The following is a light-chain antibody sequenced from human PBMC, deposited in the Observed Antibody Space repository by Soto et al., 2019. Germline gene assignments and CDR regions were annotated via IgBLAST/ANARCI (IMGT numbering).Light chain of an antibody. CDR3: QHYGSSRKT. Sequence: EIVVTQSPATLSVSPGERATLSCRASQSVRSNLAWYQQKPGQAPRLLMYGISRRATGIPDRFSGSGSGTDFTLTITRLEPEDFAVYYCQHYGSSRKTFCQRTNVDI. V-gene: IGKV3-20*01. CDR2: GIS. J-gene: IGKJ1*01. CDR1: QSVRSN.